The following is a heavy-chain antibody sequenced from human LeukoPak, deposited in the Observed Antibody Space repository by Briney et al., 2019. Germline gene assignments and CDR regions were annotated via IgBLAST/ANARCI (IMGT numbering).Heavy chain of an antibody. V-gene: IGHV4-59*01. CDR1: GGSINNYL. Sequence: SETLSLTCTVSGGSINNYLWSWIRLTPGKGLEWIGYISHSGITNYNPSLKRRISLSPATSESQSSLRLSSATAAHRAVYYCAIRQRLQQFLPRFDSWGQGTLVTVSS. D-gene: IGHD5-18*01. CDR3: AIRQRLQQFLPRFDS. J-gene: IGHJ4*02. CDR2: ISHSGIT.